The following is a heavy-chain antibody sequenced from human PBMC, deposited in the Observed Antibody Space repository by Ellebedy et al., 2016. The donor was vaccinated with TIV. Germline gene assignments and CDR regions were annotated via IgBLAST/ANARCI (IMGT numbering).Heavy chain of an antibody. CDR1: GFTFDDYA. CDR2: ISWNSGTI. Sequence: SLKISCAASGFTFDDYAMHWVRQAPGKGLECVARISWNSGTIDYADLVKGRFTISRDNAKNSLYLQMNSLRPEDTALYYCVKEGSDSSGFYYTFDSWGQGTLVTVSS. J-gene: IGHJ4*02. CDR3: VKEGSDSSGFYYTFDS. D-gene: IGHD3-22*01. V-gene: IGHV3-9*01.